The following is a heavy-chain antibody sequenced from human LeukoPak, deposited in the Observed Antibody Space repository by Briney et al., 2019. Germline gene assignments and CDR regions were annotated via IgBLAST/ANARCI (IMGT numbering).Heavy chain of an antibody. D-gene: IGHD5/OR15-5a*01. J-gene: IGHJ5*02. Sequence: SETLSLTCAVYGGSFSGYYWSWIRQPPGKGLEWIGEINHSGSTNYNPSLKSRVTISVDTSKNHFSLKLSSVTAADPAVYYCARDIFDYGLLGWFDPGGEGTLVTVSS. CDR3: ARDIFDYGLLGWFDP. V-gene: IGHV4-34*01. CDR1: GGSFSGYY. CDR2: INHSGST.